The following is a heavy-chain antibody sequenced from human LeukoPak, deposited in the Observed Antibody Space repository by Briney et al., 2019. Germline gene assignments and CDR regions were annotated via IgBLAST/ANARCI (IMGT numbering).Heavy chain of an antibody. Sequence: SETLSLTCTVSGGSISSGGYYWSWIRQPPGKGLEWIGYIYHSGSTYYNPSLKSRVTISVDRSKNQFSLKLSSVTAADTAVYYCARGRRWLQFYWGQGTLVTVSS. V-gene: IGHV4-30-2*01. CDR2: IYHSGST. J-gene: IGHJ4*02. CDR3: ARGRRWLQFY. D-gene: IGHD5-24*01. CDR1: GGSISSGGYY.